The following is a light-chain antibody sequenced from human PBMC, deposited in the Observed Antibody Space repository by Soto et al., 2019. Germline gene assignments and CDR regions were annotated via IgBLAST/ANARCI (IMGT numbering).Light chain of an antibody. CDR1: QSISSY. V-gene: IGKV1-16*01. CDR3: QHYNSYSEA. Sequence: DIQMTQSPSSLSASIGDRVTITCRASQSISSYLNWFQQKPGEAPKLLIQAASSLQSGVPSRFSGSGSGTEFTLTISSLQPDDFATYYCQHYNSYSEAFGQGTKVELK. J-gene: IGKJ1*01. CDR2: AAS.